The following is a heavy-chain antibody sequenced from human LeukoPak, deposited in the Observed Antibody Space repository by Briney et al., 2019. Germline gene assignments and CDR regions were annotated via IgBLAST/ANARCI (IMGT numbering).Heavy chain of an antibody. Sequence: GGSLRLSCAASGFTFSSYAMSWVRQAPGKGLEWVSAISGSGGSTYYADSVKGRFTISRDNSKNTVYLQLNNLRVEDTAIYYCAKANWVSNADAVWWGQGTQVTVSS. CDR2: ISGSGGST. V-gene: IGHV3-23*01. CDR3: AKANWVSNADAVW. D-gene: IGHD1-1*01. CDR1: GFTFSSYA. J-gene: IGHJ4*02.